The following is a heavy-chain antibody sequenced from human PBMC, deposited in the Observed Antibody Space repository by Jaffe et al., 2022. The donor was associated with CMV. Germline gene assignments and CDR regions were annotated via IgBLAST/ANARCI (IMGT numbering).Heavy chain of an antibody. D-gene: IGHD3-10*01. CDR3: ARDPNYYGSGSSPADRWFDP. Sequence: QVQLVQSGAEVKKPGASVKVSCKASGYTFTGYYMHWVRQAPGQGLEWMGWINPNSGGTNYAQKFQGWVTMTRDTSISTAYMELSRLRSDDTAVYYCARDPNYYGSGSSPADRWFDPWGQGTLVTVSS. V-gene: IGHV1-2*04. CDR1: GYTFTGYY. CDR2: INPNSGGT. J-gene: IGHJ5*02.